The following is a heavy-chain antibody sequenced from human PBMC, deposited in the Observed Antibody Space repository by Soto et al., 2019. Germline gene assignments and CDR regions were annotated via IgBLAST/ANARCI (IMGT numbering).Heavy chain of an antibody. CDR3: AILSGSYGGGLDY. CDR2: IYHSGST. D-gene: IGHD1-26*01. J-gene: IGHJ4*02. CDR1: GYSISSGYY. Sequence: PSETLSLTCAVSGYSISSGYYWGWIRQPPGKGLEWIGSIYHSGSTYYNPSLKSRVTISVDTSKNQFSLKLSSVTAADTAVYYCAILSGSYGGGLDYWGQGTLVTVSS. V-gene: IGHV4-38-2*01.